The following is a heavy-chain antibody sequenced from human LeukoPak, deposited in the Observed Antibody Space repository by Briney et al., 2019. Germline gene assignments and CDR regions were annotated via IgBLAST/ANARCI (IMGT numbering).Heavy chain of an antibody. CDR3: ASYGAAGYYYYYMDV. CDR1: GYTFTGYY. Sequence: GASVKVSCKASGYTFTGYYMHWVRQAPGQGLEWMGWINPNSGGTNYAQKCQGRVTMTRDTSISTAYMELSRLRSDDTAVYYCASYGAAGYYYYYMDVWGKGTTVTVSS. V-gene: IGHV1-2*02. J-gene: IGHJ6*03. CDR2: INPNSGGT. D-gene: IGHD6-25*01.